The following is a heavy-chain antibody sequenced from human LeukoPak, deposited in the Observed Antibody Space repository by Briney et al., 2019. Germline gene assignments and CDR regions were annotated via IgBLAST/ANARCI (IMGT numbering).Heavy chain of an antibody. V-gene: IGHV4-4*02. CDR1: GDSISSSNW. CDR3: ARGPRYYYGSGSYYKRPFDY. CDR2: IYHSGST. Sequence: SGTLSLTCAVSGDSISSSNWWSWVRQPPGKGLEWIGEIYHSGSTNYNPSLKSRVTISVDTSKNQFSLKLSSVTAADTAVYYCARGPRYYYGSGSYYKRPFDYWGQGTLVTVSS. D-gene: IGHD3-10*01. J-gene: IGHJ4*02.